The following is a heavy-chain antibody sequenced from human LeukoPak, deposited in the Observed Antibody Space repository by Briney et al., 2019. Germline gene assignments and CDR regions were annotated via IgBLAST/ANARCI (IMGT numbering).Heavy chain of an antibody. CDR2: INHSGST. CDR1: GGSFSGYC. CDR3: ARGSATATDAYFDY. J-gene: IGHJ4*02. V-gene: IGHV4-34*01. Sequence: PSETLSLTCAVYGGSFSGYCWSWIRQPPGKGLEWIGEINHSGSTNYNPSLKSRVTISVDTSKNQFSLKLSSVTAADTAVYYCARGSATATDAYFDYWGQGTLVTVSS. D-gene: IGHD5-18*01.